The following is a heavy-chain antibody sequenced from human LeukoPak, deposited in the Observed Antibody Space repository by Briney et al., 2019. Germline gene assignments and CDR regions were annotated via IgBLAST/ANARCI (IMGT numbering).Heavy chain of an antibody. D-gene: IGHD2-2*01. V-gene: IGHV3-23*01. CDR2: ISGSGGST. CDR3: AKDGVVPAADAYYYYYGMDV. CDR1: GFTFSSYA. Sequence: GGSLRLSCAAPGFTFSSYAMSWVRQAPGKGLEWVSAISGSGGSTYYADSVKGRFTISRDNSKNTLYLQMNSLRAEDTAVYYCAKDGVVPAADAYYYYYGMDVWGQGTTVTVSS. J-gene: IGHJ6*02.